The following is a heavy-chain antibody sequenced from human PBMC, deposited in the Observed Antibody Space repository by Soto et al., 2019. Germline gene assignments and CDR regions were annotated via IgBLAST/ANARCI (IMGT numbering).Heavy chain of an antibody. CDR3: ARVRVGAFDY. CDR2: INLSGSN. Sequence: SETLSLTCAVYGGSFSDDYWSCIRQPPGKGLEWIGEINLSGSNAYNPSLKSRVTISLDTYKNQFSLKLTSVTAADTAVFYCARVRVGAFDYWGPGTLVTVSS. D-gene: IGHD3-3*01. J-gene: IGHJ4*02. CDR1: GGSFSDDY. V-gene: IGHV4-34*01.